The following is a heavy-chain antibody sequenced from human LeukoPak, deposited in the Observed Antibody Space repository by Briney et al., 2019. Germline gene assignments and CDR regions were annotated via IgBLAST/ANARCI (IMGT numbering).Heavy chain of an antibody. D-gene: IGHD3-3*01. Sequence: PGGSLRLSCAASGFTVSSNYMTWVRQAPGKGLEYVSAISSNGGSTYYANSVKGRFTISRDNSKNTLYLQMGSLRVEDMAVYYCARSGRSDFWSGYPIDYWGQGTLVTVSS. V-gene: IGHV3-64*01. CDR3: ARSGRSDFWSGYPIDY. CDR2: ISSNGGST. CDR1: GFTVSSNY. J-gene: IGHJ4*02.